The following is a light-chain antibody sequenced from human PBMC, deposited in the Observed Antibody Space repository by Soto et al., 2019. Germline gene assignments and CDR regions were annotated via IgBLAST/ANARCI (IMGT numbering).Light chain of an antibody. Sequence: DIQLTQSPSFLSSSVGDRVTITCRASQGSSSYLAWYQQKPGKAPKLLIYSASTLQSGVPSRFSGSGSGTEFTLTISPLHPEDCATYYCLQLNSSPYTFDQGTKLEIK. J-gene: IGKJ2*01. V-gene: IGKV1-9*01. CDR2: SAS. CDR1: QGSSSY. CDR3: LQLNSSPYT.